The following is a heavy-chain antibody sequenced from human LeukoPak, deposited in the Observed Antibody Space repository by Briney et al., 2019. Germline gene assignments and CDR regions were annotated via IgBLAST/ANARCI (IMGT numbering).Heavy chain of an antibody. CDR1: GGSISSYY. CDR3: ARQTYYDYVWGSYNYMDV. Sequence: PSETLSLTCTVSGGSISSYYWSWIRQPPGKGLEWIGYIYYGGSTNYNPSLKSRVTISVDTSKNQFSLKLSSVTAADTAVYYCARQTYYDYVWGSYNYMDVWGKGTTVTISS. CDR2: IYYGGST. V-gene: IGHV4-59*01. D-gene: IGHD3-16*01. J-gene: IGHJ6*03.